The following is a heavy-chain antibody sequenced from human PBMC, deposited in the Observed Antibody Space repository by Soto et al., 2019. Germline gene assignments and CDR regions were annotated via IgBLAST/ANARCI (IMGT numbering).Heavy chain of an antibody. J-gene: IGHJ1*01. D-gene: IGHD6-13*01. Sequence: EVQLVESGGGLVQPGGSLRLSCAASGFTVSSNHMSWDRQAPGKGLEWISTIYIGGGTYYADSVKGRFTISRDNSNNALYLQMHSLRAEDTAVYYCARDGGRSSWFEYFQYWGQGSLVTVSS. V-gene: IGHV3-66*01. CDR1: GFTVSSNH. CDR3: ARDGGRSSWFEYFQY. CDR2: IYIGGGT.